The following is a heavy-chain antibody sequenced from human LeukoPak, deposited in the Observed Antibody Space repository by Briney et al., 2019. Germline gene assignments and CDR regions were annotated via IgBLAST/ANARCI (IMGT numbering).Heavy chain of an antibody. CDR3: ARDLLPSGAAGGFDY. Sequence: GGSLRLSCAASGFTFSSYSMNWVRQAPGKGLEWVSYISSSSSTIYYADSVKGRFTISRDNAKNSLYLQMNSLRAEDTAVYYCARDLLPSGAAGGFDYWGQGTLVTVSS. V-gene: IGHV3-48*04. J-gene: IGHJ4*02. D-gene: IGHD6-13*01. CDR2: ISSSSSTI. CDR1: GFTFSSYS.